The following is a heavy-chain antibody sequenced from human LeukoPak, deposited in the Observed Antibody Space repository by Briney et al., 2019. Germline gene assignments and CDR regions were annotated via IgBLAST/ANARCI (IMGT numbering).Heavy chain of an antibody. V-gene: IGHV3-23*01. J-gene: IGHJ4*02. Sequence: GGSLRLSCAASGFTFNTNAMSWVRQAPGKGLEWVSAISGRTGGTYYADSVKGRFTISRDNSKSTLYLQMDSLRAEDTAVYYCAKCGNSGCHLIDYWGQGTLVTISS. CDR1: GFTFNTNA. CDR2: ISGRTGGT. CDR3: AKCGNSGCHLIDY. D-gene: IGHD5-12*01.